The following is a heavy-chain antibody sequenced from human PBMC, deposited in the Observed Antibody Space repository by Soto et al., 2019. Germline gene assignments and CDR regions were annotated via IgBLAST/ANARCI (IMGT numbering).Heavy chain of an antibody. Sequence: GGSLRLSCAASGFTFSSYWMSWVRQAPGKGLEWVANIKQDGSEKYYVDSVKGRFTISRDSAKNSLYLQMNSLRAEDTAVYYCARDKAYYDFWSGLSPYYYYYMDVWGKGTTVTVSS. CDR2: IKQDGSEK. D-gene: IGHD3-3*01. CDR3: ARDKAYYDFWSGLSPYYYYYMDV. CDR1: GFTFSSYW. J-gene: IGHJ6*03. V-gene: IGHV3-7*01.